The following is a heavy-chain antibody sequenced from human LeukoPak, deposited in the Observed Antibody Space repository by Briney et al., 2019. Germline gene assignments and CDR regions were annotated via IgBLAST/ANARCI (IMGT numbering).Heavy chain of an antibody. CDR3: ARDNYYDSSGYYN. CDR1: GYSISSGYY. J-gene: IGHJ4*02. V-gene: IGHV4-38-2*02. Sequence: KPSETLSLTCAVSGYSISSGYYWGWIRQPPGKGLEWIGSIYHSGSTYYNPSLKSRVTISVDTSKNQFSLKLSSVTAADTAVYYCARDNYYDSSGYYNWGQGTLVTVSS. D-gene: IGHD3-22*01. CDR2: IYHSGST.